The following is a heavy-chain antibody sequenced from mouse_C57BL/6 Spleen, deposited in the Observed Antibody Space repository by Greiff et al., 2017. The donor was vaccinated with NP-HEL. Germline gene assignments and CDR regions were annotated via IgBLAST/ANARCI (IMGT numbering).Heavy chain of an antibody. CDR2: IDPETGGT. CDR3: TRFPSITTVVAKDY. Sequence: VQLVESGAELVRPGASVTLSCKASGYTFTDYEMHWVKQTPVHGLEWIGAIDPETGGTAYNQKFKGKAILTADKSSSTAYMELRSLTSEDSAVYYCTRFPSITTVVAKDYWGQGTTLTVSS. CDR1: GYTFTDYE. J-gene: IGHJ2*01. D-gene: IGHD1-1*01. V-gene: IGHV1-15*01.